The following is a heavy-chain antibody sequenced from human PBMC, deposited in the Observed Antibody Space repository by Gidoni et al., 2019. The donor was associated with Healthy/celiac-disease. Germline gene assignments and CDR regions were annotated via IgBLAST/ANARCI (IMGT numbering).Heavy chain of an antibody. Sequence: QVQLEQSAAEVKKPGASVKASCTASGYTVTSYAMHWVRQAPGQRLEWVVGINVGNGNTRYAQKFQGRVTITRDTSTSTAYMEMSSLRAEDTAVYYCARAGGDMWVVKGFDYWGQGTLVTVSS. D-gene: IGHD3-16*01. CDR3: ARAGGDMWVVKGFDY. CDR2: INVGNGNT. V-gene: IGHV1-3*01. CDR1: GYTVTSYA. J-gene: IGHJ4*02.